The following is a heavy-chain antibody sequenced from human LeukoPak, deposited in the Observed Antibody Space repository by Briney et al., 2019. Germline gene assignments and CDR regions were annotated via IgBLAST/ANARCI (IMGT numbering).Heavy chain of an antibody. V-gene: IGHV3-23*01. CDR3: VKDVRRSGPR. D-gene: IGHD3-10*01. CDR2: INGGGGST. CDR1: GFTFSNYV. J-gene: IGHJ4*02. Sequence: GGSLRLSCAASGFTFSNYVMSWVRQAPGKGPEWVSGINGGGGSTFYAESVTGRFTISRDNSKNTLFLQMNSLRAEDTAVYDCVKDVRRSGPRWGQGTLVSVSS.